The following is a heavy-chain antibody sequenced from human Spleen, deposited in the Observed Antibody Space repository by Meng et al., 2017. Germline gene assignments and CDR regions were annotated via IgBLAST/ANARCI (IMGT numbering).Heavy chain of an antibody. J-gene: IGHJ4*02. D-gene: IGHD6-19*01. V-gene: IGHV1-18*01. CDR1: GYTYTDYQ. CDR2: IHPSGHP. CDR3: VKHSSDWSLDS. Sequence: QVQLVQSGAEVKTPGASVKVSCKAAGYTYTDYQTDWVRQAPGQGLEWMGWIHPSGHPTYAQKFQGRVTMTIDTSTTTASMELRSLRSDDSALYYCVKHSSDWSLDSWGQGTLVTVSS.